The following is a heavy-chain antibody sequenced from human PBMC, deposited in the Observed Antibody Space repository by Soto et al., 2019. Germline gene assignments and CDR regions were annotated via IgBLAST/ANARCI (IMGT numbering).Heavy chain of an antibody. CDR3: TRQRFHYYGMDV. J-gene: IGHJ6*02. CDR1: GFTFSGSA. CDR2: IRSKANSYAT. V-gene: IGHV3-73*01. D-gene: IGHD3-10*01. Sequence: GGALRLSCADSGFTFSGSAMHWVRQASGKGLEWVGRIRSKANSYATAYAASVKGRFTISRDDSKNTAYLQMNSLKTEDTAVYYCTRQRFHYYGMDVWGQGTTVTVSS.